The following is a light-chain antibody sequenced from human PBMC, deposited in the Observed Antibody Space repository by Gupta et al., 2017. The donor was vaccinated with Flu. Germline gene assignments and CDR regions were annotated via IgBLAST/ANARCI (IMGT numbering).Light chain of an antibody. CDR3: QQYNSFSWT. J-gene: IGKJ1*01. CDR2: KAS. Sequence: DIQMTQSPSTLSASIGDRVTITCRASQSISSWLAWYQQKPGKAPKLLIYKASSLESGVPSRFSGSGSGTEFTLTISSLQPDYFATYYCQQYNSFSWTFGQGTKVEIK. CDR1: QSISSW. V-gene: IGKV1-5*03.